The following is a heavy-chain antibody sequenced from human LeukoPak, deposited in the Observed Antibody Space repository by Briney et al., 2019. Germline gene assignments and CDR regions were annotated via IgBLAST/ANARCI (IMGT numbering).Heavy chain of an antibody. CDR1: GFTFSKYA. V-gene: IGHV3-23*01. D-gene: IGHD1-26*01. CDR2: VSGTGGAT. Sequence: GGSLRLSCAASGFTFSKYAMSWVRQAPGKGLEWVSGVSGTGGATYYADSVKGRFTISRDNSKNTLSLQMNSLRAEDTAVYYCAKGIESSGSYYTSFDYWGQGTLVTVSS. CDR3: AKGIESSGSYYTSFDY. J-gene: IGHJ4*02.